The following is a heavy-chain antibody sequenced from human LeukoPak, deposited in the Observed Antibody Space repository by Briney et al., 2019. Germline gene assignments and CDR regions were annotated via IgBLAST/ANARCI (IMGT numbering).Heavy chain of an antibody. CDR3: TKDLMTGFSSGWYFAY. CDR1: GFTFSSYW. D-gene: IGHD6-19*01. CDR2: TGGSDDNT. J-gene: IGHJ4*02. V-gene: IGHV3-23*01. Sequence: GGSLRLSCAASGFTFSSYWMSWVRQAPGKGLEWVAVTGGSDDNTHYADSVKGRFTISRDNSANRLFLQMNSLRPDDSALYYCTKDLMTGFSSGWYFAYWGPGTLVSVSS.